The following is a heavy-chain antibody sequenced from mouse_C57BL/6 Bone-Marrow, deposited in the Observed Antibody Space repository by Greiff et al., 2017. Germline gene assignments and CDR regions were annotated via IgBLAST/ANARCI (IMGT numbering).Heavy chain of an antibody. CDR1: GYTFTSYW. Sequence: QVQLQQPGAELVKPGASVKLSCKASGYTFTSYWMQWVKQRPGQGLEWIGEIDPSDSYTNYNQKFKGKATLTVDTSSSTAYMQLSSLTSEDSAVYYCAREDWDWYFDVGGTGTTVTVSS. J-gene: IGHJ1*03. CDR2: IDPSDSYT. CDR3: AREDWDWYFDV. D-gene: IGHD4-1*01. V-gene: IGHV1-50*01.